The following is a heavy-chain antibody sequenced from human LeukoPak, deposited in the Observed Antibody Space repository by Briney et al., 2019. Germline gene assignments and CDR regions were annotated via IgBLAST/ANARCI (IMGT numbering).Heavy chain of an antibody. Sequence: SVKVSCKASGGTFSSYAISRVRQAPGQGLEWMGGIIPIFGTANYAQEFQGRVTITADESTSTAYMELSSLRSEDTAVYYCARGSSSWYGGLDYWGQGTLVTVSS. V-gene: IGHV1-69*01. J-gene: IGHJ4*02. D-gene: IGHD6-13*01. CDR1: GGTFSSYA. CDR3: ARGSSSWYGGLDY. CDR2: IIPIFGTA.